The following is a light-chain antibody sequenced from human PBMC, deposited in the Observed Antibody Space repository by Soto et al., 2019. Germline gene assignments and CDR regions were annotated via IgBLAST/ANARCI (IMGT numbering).Light chain of an antibody. J-gene: IGKJ3*01. CDR3: LQHNSYPLT. CDR1: QGIRDD. V-gene: IGKV1-17*01. Sequence: DVQMTQSPSSLSASVGDRVTITCRASQGIRDDLGWYQQKPGKAPKHLIYAASSLQSGVPSRFSRSGSGKEFPLTISSLEPEDSATYYCLQHNSYPLTFGHGTKVEIK. CDR2: AAS.